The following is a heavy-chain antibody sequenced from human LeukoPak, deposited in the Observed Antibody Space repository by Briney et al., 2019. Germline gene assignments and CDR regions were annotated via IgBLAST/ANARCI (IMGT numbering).Heavy chain of an antibody. D-gene: IGHD3-9*01. CDR1: GFTFSSYE. V-gene: IGHV3-48*03. CDR2: ISSSGSTI. Sequence: GGSLRLSCAASGFTFSSYEMNWVRQAPGKGLEWVSYISSSGSTIYYADSVKGRFTISRDNAKNSLYLQMNSLRAEDTAVYYCAVLRYFDWLSSHWGQGTLVTVSS. CDR3: AVLRYFDWLSSH. J-gene: IGHJ4*02.